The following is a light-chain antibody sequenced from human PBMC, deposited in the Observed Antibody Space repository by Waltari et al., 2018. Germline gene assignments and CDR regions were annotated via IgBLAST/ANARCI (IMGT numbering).Light chain of an antibody. J-gene: IGKJ1*01. CDR2: EAS. CDR3: QQYNFLSVS. Sequence: DIQMTQSPSTLSASIGDTVTITCRASRSVSNWLAWYQLKPGKAPKLLIYEASTLDSGVPSRFRGSGSETEFTLTIASLQPDDFGSYYCQQYNFLSVSFGQGTKVEVK. V-gene: IGKV1-5*03. CDR1: RSVSNW.